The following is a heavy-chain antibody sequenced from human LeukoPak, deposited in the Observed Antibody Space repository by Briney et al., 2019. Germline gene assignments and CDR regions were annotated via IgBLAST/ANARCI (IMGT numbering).Heavy chain of an antibody. CDR2: IYPGDSDT. D-gene: IGHD4-17*01. CDR1: GYRFTNYW. J-gene: IGHJ1*01. V-gene: IGHV5-51*01. CDR3: ARDYALLD. Sequence: GESLKISCKGSGYRFTNYWIGWVRQMPGQGLEWMGVIYPGDSDTRYNPSFQGQVTISADKSISTAYLQWDSLKASDTAIYYCARDYALLDWGQGTLVTVSS.